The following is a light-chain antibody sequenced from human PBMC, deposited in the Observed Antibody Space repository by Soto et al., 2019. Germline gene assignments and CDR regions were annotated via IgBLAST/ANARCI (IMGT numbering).Light chain of an antibody. J-gene: IGKJ5*01. CDR1: QSISSW. V-gene: IGKV1-5*03. CDR2: KAS. CDR3: QQYNNDLIT. Sequence: DIQMTQSPSTLSASVGDRVTITCRASQSISSWLAWYQQKPGKAPKVLIYKASILESGVPSRFSGSGSGTEFTLTISSLQPDDFVTYYCQQYNNDLITFGQGTRLEIK.